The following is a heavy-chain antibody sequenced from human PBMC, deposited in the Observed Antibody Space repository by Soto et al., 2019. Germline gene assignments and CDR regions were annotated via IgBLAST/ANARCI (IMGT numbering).Heavy chain of an antibody. CDR1: GFTFSSYA. CDR3: AKEGEHSSGWANFDY. J-gene: IGHJ4*02. V-gene: IGHV3-23*01. CDR2: ISGSGVST. D-gene: IGHD6-19*01. Sequence: EVQLLESGGALVQPGGSLRLSCAASGFTFSSYAMSWVRQAPGKGLEWVSAISGSGVSTYYADSVKGRFTISRDNSKNTLYLQMNSLRGEDTAVYYCAKEGEHSSGWANFDYWGQGTLVTVSS.